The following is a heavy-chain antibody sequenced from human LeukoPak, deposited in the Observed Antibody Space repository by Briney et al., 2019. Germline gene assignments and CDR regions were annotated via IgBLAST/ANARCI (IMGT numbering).Heavy chain of an antibody. V-gene: IGHV1-2*02. CDR2: INPNSGDN. CDR1: GYGFSDYY. Sequence: ASVTVSCKASGYGFSDYYMHWVRQAPGQGLEYMGWINPNSGDNRYAQKFQGRVSMTRDTSITTLYMELTSLRSDDTAVYFCARGGGIQSCGGKTCFRGFVYWGQGTLVTVSS. D-gene: IGHD2-21*01. CDR3: ARGGGIQSCGGKTCFRGFVY. J-gene: IGHJ4*02.